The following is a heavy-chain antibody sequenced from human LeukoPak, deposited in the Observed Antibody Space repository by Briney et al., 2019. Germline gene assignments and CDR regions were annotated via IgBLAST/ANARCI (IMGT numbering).Heavy chain of an antibody. CDR1: GFIFSNYA. D-gene: IGHD6-19*01. CDR2: ISYDGTYK. J-gene: IGHJ4*02. CDR3: ARVLRAGSFDY. V-gene: IGHV3-30*04. Sequence: PGGSLRLSCAASGFIFSNYAIHWVRQAPGKGLEWLAVISYDGTYKYYADSVKGRFTISRDNSENTLYLQMNSLRAEDTAVYYCARVLRAGSFDYWGQGTLVTVSS.